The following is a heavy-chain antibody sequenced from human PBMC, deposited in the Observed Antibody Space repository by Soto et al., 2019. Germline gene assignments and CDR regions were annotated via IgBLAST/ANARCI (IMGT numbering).Heavy chain of an antibody. D-gene: IGHD2-21*02. Sequence: VQLLESGGGLGQPGGSLKLSCTASGFTFSSYIMSWVRQSPGKGLEWIGYVYSSGSTSYNPALQSRVSISVNTSKKQISLKLGSVTAADTAVYFCARVPILRIPSFPGDCHYAMDVWGQGTTVAVSS. J-gene: IGHJ6*02. CDR3: ARVPILRIPSFPGDCHYAMDV. CDR1: GFTFSSYI. CDR2: VYSSGST. V-gene: IGHV4-59*01.